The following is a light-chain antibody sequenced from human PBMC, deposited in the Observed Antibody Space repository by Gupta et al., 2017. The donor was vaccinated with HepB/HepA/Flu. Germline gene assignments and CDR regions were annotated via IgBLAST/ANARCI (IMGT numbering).Light chain of an antibody. V-gene: IGLV4-69*01. CDR3: QTWGTGIHWV. J-gene: IGLJ3*02. CDR1: SGHSSYA. Sequence: QLVLTQSPSASASLGATVKLTCTLTSGHSSYAIAWHQQQPEKGPRYLMKVNSDGSHNKGDRIPDRFSGSSSGAERYLTISSLQFEDEADYYCQTWGTGIHWVFGGGTKLTVL. CDR2: VNSDGSH.